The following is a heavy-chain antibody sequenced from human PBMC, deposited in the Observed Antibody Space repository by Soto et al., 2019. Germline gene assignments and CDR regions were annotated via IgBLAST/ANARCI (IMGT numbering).Heavy chain of an antibody. Sequence: ASVKVSCKASGGTFSSYAISWVRQAPGQGLEWMGGIIPIFGTANYAQKFQGRVTITADESTSTAYMELSSLRSEDTAVYYCARDWSSTVVVPAPANYYYYYGMDVWGQGTTVTVSS. D-gene: IGHD2-2*01. CDR3: ARDWSSTVVVPAPANYYYYYGMDV. V-gene: IGHV1-69*13. J-gene: IGHJ6*02. CDR2: IIPIFGTA. CDR1: GGTFSSYA.